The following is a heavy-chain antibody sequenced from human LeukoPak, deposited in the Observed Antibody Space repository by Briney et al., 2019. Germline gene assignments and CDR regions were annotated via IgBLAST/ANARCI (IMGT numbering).Heavy chain of an antibody. V-gene: IGHV3-21*01. Sequence: GGSLRPSCAASGFTFNIYSMNWVRQAPGKGLEWVSSISSSSSYIYYADSVKGRFTISRDNAKNSLYLQMNSLRAEDTAVYYCARDRGTFGSYPHDYWGQGTLVTVSS. J-gene: IGHJ4*02. CDR1: GFTFNIYS. CDR2: ISSSSSYI. D-gene: IGHD1-26*01. CDR3: ARDRGTFGSYPHDY.